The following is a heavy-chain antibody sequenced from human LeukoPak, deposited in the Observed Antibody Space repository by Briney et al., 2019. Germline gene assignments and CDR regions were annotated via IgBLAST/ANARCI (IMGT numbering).Heavy chain of an antibody. J-gene: IGHJ4*02. V-gene: IGHV4-59*11. D-gene: IGHD2-2*01. CDR3: ARFSSECSTASCYLTY. CDR2: IYYTGTT. CDR1: GGSLSSHY. Sequence: PSETLSLTCTVSGGSLSSHYWSWIRQPPGKGLELIGHIYYTGTTYYNPSLNSRVTISLDTSRNQFSLRLTSVTAADTAVYYCARFSSECSTASCYLTYWGQGTLVTVSS.